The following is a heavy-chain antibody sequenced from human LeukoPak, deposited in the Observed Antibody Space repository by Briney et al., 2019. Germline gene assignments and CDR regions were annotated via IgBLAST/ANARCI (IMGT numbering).Heavy chain of an antibody. D-gene: IGHD6-19*01. Sequence: ASVKVSCKASGGTFSSYAISWVRQAPGQGLEWMGGIIPIFGTANYAQKFQGRVTITTDESTSTAYMELSWLRSDDTAVYYCARVGSSGWYVHPTLDYWGQGTLVTVSS. CDR3: ARVGSSGWYVHPTLDY. CDR2: IIPIFGTA. V-gene: IGHV1-69*05. J-gene: IGHJ4*02. CDR1: GGTFSSYA.